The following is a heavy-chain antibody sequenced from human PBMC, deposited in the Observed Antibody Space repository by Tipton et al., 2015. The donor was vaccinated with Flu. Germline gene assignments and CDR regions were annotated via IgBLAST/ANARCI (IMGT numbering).Heavy chain of an antibody. CDR3: AAFKNPGY. CDR1: GFTFSTYW. D-gene: IGHD2/OR15-2a*01. CDR2: INEDGSTT. J-gene: IGHJ4*02. V-gene: IGHV3-7*01. Sequence: SLRLSCAASGFTFSTYWMGWVRQAPGKGLEWVANINEDGSTTYYLGSVKGRFTISRDNARNSVFLQMNSLRAEDTARYYCAAFKNPGYRGQGTLVTVST.